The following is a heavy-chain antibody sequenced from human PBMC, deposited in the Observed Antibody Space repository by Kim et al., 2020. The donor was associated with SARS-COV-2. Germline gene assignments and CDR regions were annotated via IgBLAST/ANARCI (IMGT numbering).Heavy chain of an antibody. D-gene: IGHD1-1*01. J-gene: IGHJ5*02. Sequence: GGSLRLSCVASGFTTSDHYMDWFRQAPGKGLEWVARSRSKADSYTTVYAASVQGRFTISRDDSQNSLYLQMNNLKIEDTAVYYCTSELLYNIHSYFHSWGQGALVSLSS. CDR1: GFTTSDHY. V-gene: IGHV3-72*01. CDR3: TSELLYNIHSYFHS. CDR2: SRSKADSYTT.